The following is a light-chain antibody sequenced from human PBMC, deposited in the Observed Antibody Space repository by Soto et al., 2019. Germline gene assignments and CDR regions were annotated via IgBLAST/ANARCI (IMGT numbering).Light chain of an antibody. J-gene: IGLJ2*01. CDR3: CSYAGGYVFEVI. Sequence: QSALTQPASVSGSPGRSITISCTGTSSDVDDYNYVSWYQQHPDTAPKLMIYDVTKRPSGVPDRFSGSKSGNTASLTISGLQAEDEADYYCCSYAGGYVFEVIFGGGTQLTVL. V-gene: IGLV2-11*01. CDR1: SSDVDDYNY. CDR2: DVT.